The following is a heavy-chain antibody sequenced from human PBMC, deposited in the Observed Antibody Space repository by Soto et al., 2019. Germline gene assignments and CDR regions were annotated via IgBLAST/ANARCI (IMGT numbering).Heavy chain of an antibody. J-gene: IGHJ4*02. CDR1: GFTFSSYA. Sequence: QVQLVESGGGVVQPGRSLRLSCAASGFTFSSYAMHWVRQAPSKGLEWVAVISYDGSNKYYADSVKGRFTISRDNSKNTLYLQMNSLRAEDTAVYYCARGGVEQWLVNEDYWGQGTLVTVSS. CDR3: ARGGVEQWLVNEDY. CDR2: ISYDGSNK. D-gene: IGHD6-19*01. V-gene: IGHV3-30-3*01.